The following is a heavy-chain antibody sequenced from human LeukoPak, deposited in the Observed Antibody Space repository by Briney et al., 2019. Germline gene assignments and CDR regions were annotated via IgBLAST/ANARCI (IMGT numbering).Heavy chain of an antibody. CDR3: ARVSRRSGTALKY. D-gene: IGHD1-7*01. CDR1: RYTFTSFD. V-gene: IGHV1-8*01. J-gene: IGHJ4*02. Sequence: ASVKVSCKASRYTFTSFDINWVRQATGQGLEWMGWMNPNSGNTGYAQKFQGRVTMARNTSINTVYMEVSSLRSEDTAVYYCARVSRRSGTALKYWGQGTLVIVSS. CDR2: MNPNSGNT.